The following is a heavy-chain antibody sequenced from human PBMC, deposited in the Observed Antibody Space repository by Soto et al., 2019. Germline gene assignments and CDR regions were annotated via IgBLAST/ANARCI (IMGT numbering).Heavy chain of an antibody. V-gene: IGHV3-23*01. Sequence: EVQLLESGGGLVQPGGSLRLSGSASGFTFSTQAMAWGRKAPGKGLEWVSALISSGESPDYAGSVKGRFTISRDNSKNTLYLPMNSLGADDTAVYSCALDLHGSGWSFDQWGQGTVVTVSS. CDR1: GFTFSTQA. J-gene: IGHJ4*02. CDR3: ALDLHGSGWSFDQ. CDR2: LISSGESP. D-gene: IGHD6-19*01.